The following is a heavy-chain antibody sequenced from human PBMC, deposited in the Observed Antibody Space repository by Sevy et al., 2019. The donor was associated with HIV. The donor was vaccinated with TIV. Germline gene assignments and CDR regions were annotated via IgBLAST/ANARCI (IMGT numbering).Heavy chain of an antibody. CDR2: INSAGT. CDR3: ATSANLDTSWFDP. J-gene: IGHJ5*02. D-gene: IGHD1-1*01. CDR1: GSTFSDDC. V-gene: IGHV1-2*02. Sequence: ASVKVSCKTSGSTFSDDCIHWVRQAPGERLEWMGWINSAGTNYAETFQGRVTMTRDASITTAYMELNSLRSDDTATYYCATSANLDTSWFDPWGQGVVVTVSS.